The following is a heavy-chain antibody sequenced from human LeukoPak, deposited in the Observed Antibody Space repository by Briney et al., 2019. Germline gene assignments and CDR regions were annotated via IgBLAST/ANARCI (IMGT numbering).Heavy chain of an antibody. CDR1: GYTFTSYY. J-gene: IGHJ4*02. CDR2: INPSGGST. D-gene: IGHD3-10*01. Sequence: ASVKVSCKASGYTFTSYYMHWVRQAPGQGLEWMGIINPSGGSTSYAQKFQGRVTMTRDMSTSTVYMELSSLRPEDTAVYYCAREGSGNSIDYWGQGTLVTVSS. CDR3: AREGSGNSIDY. V-gene: IGHV1-46*01.